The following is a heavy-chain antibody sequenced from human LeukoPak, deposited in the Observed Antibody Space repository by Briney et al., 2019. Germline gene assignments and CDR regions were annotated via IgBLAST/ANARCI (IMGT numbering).Heavy chain of an antibody. CDR1: GGSFSGYY. CDR2: INHSGST. D-gene: IGHD3/OR15-3a*01. V-gene: IGHV4-34*01. J-gene: IGHJ5*02. Sequence: SETLSLTCAVYGGSFSGYYWSWIRQPPGKGLEWIGEINHSGSTNYNPSLKSRVTISVDTSKNQFSLKLSSVTAADTAVYYCARAGRTNWFDPWGQGTLVTVSS. CDR3: ARAGRTNWFDP.